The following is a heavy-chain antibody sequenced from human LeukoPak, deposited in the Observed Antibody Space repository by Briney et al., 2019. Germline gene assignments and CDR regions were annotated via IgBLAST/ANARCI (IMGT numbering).Heavy chain of an antibody. V-gene: IGHV4-34*01. J-gene: IGHJ5*02. D-gene: IGHD4-17*01. CDR3: ARDRTDYGDYGNWFDP. CDR1: GGSFSGYY. Sequence: SETLSLTCAVYGGSFSGYYWSWVRQPPGKGLEWIGEINHWGSTNYNPSLKSRVTISVDTSKNQFSLNLNSVTAADTAVYYCARDRTDYGDYGNWFDPWGQGTLVTVSS. CDR2: INHWGST.